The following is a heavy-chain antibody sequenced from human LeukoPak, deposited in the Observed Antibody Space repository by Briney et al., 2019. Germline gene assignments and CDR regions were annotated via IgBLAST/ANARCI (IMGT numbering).Heavy chain of an antibody. Sequence: GVSLRLSCAASGVTVSNNFMLWVRQAPGKGLEWVSLIYSGGDTHYADSVKGRFTISRHNSKNTLYLQMNNLRAEDTAVYYCARDPPAVAINTYGWGQGTLVTVSS. J-gene: IGHJ4*02. CDR3: ARDPPAVAINTYG. CDR1: GVTVSNNF. CDR2: IYSGGDT. D-gene: IGHD5-24*01. V-gene: IGHV3-66*01.